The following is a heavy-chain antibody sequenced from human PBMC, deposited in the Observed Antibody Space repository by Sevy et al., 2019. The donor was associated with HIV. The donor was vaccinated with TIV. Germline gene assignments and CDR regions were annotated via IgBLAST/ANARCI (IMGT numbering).Heavy chain of an antibody. Sequence: SETLSLTCTVSGGSISSSSYYWGWIRQPPGKGLEWIGSIYYSGSTYYNPSLKSRVTIPVNTSKNQFSLKLSSVTAADTAVYYCATLGGSYSYYYYGMDVWGQGTTVTVSS. V-gene: IGHV4-39*01. CDR3: ATLGGSYSYYYYGMDV. D-gene: IGHD1-26*01. CDR2: IYYSGST. J-gene: IGHJ6*02. CDR1: GGSISSSSYY.